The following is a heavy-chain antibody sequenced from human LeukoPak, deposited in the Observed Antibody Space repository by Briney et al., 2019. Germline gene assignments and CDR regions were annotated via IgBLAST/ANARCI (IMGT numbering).Heavy chain of an antibody. Sequence: SETLSLTCTVSGGSISSYYWSWIRQPPGKGLEWIGSIHHSRSTYYNPSLKSRVTISEDTSKNQFSLKLNSVTAADTAAYYCAREANWNYGYWGQGTLVTVSS. J-gene: IGHJ4*02. V-gene: IGHV4-38-2*02. D-gene: IGHD1-7*01. CDR2: IHHSRST. CDR1: GGSISSYY. CDR3: AREANWNYGY.